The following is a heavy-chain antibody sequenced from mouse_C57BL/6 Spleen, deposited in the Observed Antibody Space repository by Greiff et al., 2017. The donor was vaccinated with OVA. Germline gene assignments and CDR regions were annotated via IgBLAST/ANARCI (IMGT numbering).Heavy chain of an antibody. V-gene: IGHV1-18*01. CDR1: GYTFTDYN. CDR3: ARGDYYGNYEAY. D-gene: IGHD2-1*01. CDR2: INPNNGGT. J-gene: IGHJ3*01. Sequence: VQLQQSGPELVKPGASVKIPCKASGYTFTDYNMDWVKQSHGKSLEWIGDINPNNGGTIYNQKFKGKATLTVDKSSSTAYMELRSLTSEDTAVYYCARGDYYGNYEAYWGQGTLVTVSA.